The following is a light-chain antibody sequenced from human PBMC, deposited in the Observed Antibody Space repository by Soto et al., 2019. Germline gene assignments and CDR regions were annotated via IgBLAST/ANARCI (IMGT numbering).Light chain of an antibody. CDR3: SSYTSTSALVV. J-gene: IGLJ2*01. Sequence: QSALTQPASVSGSLGQSITISCTGATSDVGGYNFVSWYQQLPGKAPKLMIFEVNNRPLGVSTRFSGSKSGNTASLTISGLQAEDEADYYCSSYTSTSALVVFGGGTKLTVL. CDR2: EVN. CDR1: TSDVGGYNF. V-gene: IGLV2-14*01.